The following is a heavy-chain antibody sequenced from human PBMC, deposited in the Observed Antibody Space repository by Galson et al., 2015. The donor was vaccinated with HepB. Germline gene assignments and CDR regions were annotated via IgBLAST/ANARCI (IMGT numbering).Heavy chain of an antibody. CDR3: ARDRGDYKNDAFDI. J-gene: IGHJ3*02. CDR2: ISSSGSTI. D-gene: IGHD4-17*01. Sequence: SLRLSCAASGFTFSDYYMSWIRQAPGKGLEWVSYISSSGSTIYYADSVKGRFTISRDNAKNSLYLQMNSLRAEDTAVYYCARDRGDYKNDAFDIWGQGTMVTVSS. V-gene: IGHV3-11*01. CDR1: GFTFSDYY.